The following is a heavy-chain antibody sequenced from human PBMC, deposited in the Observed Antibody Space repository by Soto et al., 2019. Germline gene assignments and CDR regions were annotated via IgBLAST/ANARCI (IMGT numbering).Heavy chain of an antibody. CDR3: AKGQGGGSYLGSYYFDY. CDR1: GLPFSSYG. J-gene: IGHJ4*02. CDR2: ISNDGSVK. V-gene: IGHV3-30*18. Sequence: QVQLVESGGGVVQPGMSLRLSCAASGLPFSSYGMHWVRQAPGKGLEWVAVISNDGSVKYYADSVKGRFTISRDNSKSTLYLQMNSLRAEDTAVYYCAKGQGGGSYLGSYYFDYWGQGTLVTVSS. D-gene: IGHD1-26*01.